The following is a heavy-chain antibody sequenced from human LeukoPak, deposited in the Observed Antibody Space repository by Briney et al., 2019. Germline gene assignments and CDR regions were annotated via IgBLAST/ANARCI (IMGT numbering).Heavy chain of an antibody. J-gene: IGHJ3*01. V-gene: IGHV4-59*01. CDR2: IYYSGST. CDR3: ARPAERGYSYGLNF. D-gene: IGHD5-18*01. CDR1: GDSIRSYY. Sequence: SETLSLTCTVSGDSIRSYYWSWIRQPPGKGLEWIGYIYYSGSTNYNPSLKSRVTISLDTSKNQVSLNLRFVTAADTAVYYCARPAERGYSYGLNFWGQGTMVTVSS.